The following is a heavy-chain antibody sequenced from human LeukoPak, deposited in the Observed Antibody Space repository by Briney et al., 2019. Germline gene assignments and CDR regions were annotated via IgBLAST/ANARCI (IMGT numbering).Heavy chain of an antibody. D-gene: IGHD2-2*01. Sequence: SETLSLTCTVSGGSISNFYWSWIRQPAGKGLEWIGRIYTSGSTNYNPSLKSRATMSVDTSKNQFSLKLSSVTAADTAVYYCAREGCSSTSCPFDYWGQGTLVTVSS. V-gene: IGHV4-4*07. CDR3: AREGCSSTSCPFDY. CDR1: GGSISNFY. J-gene: IGHJ4*02. CDR2: IYTSGST.